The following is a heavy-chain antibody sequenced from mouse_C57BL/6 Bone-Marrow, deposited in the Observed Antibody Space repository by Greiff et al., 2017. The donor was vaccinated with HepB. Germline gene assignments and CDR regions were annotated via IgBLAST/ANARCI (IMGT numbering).Heavy chain of an antibody. CDR2: IYPGNGDT. V-gene: IGHV1-12*01. CDR3: ARSLDGYYMDY. J-gene: IGHJ4*01. D-gene: IGHD2-3*01. Sequence: QVQLQQSGAELVRPGASVKMSCKASGYTFTSYNIHWVKQTPRQGLEWIGAIYPGNGDTSYNQKFKGKATLTVDKSSSTAYMQLSSLTSEDSAVYFCARSLDGYYMDYWGQGTSVTVSS. CDR1: GYTFTSYN.